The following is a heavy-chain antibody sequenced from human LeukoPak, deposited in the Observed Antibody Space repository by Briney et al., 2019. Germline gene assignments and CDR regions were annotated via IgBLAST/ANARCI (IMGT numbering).Heavy chain of an antibody. Sequence: SETLSLTCSVSGGSVNSGSYYWSWIRQPPGKGLEWIGYVYYSGSTNYNPSLKSRVTLSVDKYKNQFSLNLSSVTAADTAVYYCARDLLWSAGVDIWGQGILVTVSS. CDR1: GGSVNSGSYY. CDR3: ARDLLWSAGVDI. CDR2: VYYSGST. D-gene: IGHD3-10*01. J-gene: IGHJ4*02. V-gene: IGHV4-61*01.